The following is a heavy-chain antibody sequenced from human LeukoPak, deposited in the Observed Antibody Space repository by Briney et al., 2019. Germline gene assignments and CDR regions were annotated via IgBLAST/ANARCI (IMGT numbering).Heavy chain of an antibody. CDR3: ASARGSHSSSLRVFDY. V-gene: IGHV1-18*01. Sequence: ASVKVSCKASGGTFSSYAISWVRQAPGQGLEWMGWISAYNGNTNYAQKLQGRVTMTTDTSTSTAYMELRSLRSDDTAVYYCASARGSHSSSLRVFDYWGQGTLVTVSS. CDR2: ISAYNGNT. CDR1: GGTFSSYA. J-gene: IGHJ4*02. D-gene: IGHD6-6*01.